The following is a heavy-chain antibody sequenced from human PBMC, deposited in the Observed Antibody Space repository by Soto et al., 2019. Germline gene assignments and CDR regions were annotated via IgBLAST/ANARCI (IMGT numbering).Heavy chain of an antibody. V-gene: IGHV4-59*08. Sequence: QVQLQESGPGLVKPSETLSLTCTVSGGSISSYYWSWIRQPPGKGLEWIGYIYYSGSTNYNPSLKSRVTISVDTSKNHFSLKLSSVTAADTAVYYCARQCNYAFWSGCIDYWGQGTLVTVSS. J-gene: IGHJ4*02. D-gene: IGHD3-3*01. CDR1: GGSISSYY. CDR3: ARQCNYAFWSGCIDY. CDR2: IYYSGST.